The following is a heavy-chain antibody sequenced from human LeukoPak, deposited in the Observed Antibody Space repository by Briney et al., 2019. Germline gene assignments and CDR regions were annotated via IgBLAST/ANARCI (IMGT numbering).Heavy chain of an antibody. Sequence: GGSLSLSCAASGFTFSTYSMNWVRQAPGKGLEWVSSISNSGTYIYYADSVKGRFTISRDNAKNSLYLQMNSLRAEDTAVYYCARGPLATAGTMGLDYWGQGTLVTVSS. V-gene: IGHV3-21*01. CDR1: GFTFSTYS. CDR2: ISNSGTYI. D-gene: IGHD6-13*01. J-gene: IGHJ4*02. CDR3: ARGPLATAGTMGLDY.